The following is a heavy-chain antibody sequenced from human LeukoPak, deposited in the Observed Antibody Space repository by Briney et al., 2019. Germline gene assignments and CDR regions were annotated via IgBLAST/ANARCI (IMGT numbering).Heavy chain of an antibody. D-gene: IGHD4-23*01. CDR1: GASISSYY. CDR3: ARASYGANADY. CDR2: MYYSGST. J-gene: IGHJ4*02. V-gene: IGHV4-59*01. Sequence: SETLSLTCTVSGASISSYYWTWIRQPPGKGLEWIAYMYYSGSTSYNPSLKSRVTISVDTSKNQFSLKLSSVTAADTAVYFCARASYGANADYWGQGTLVTVSS.